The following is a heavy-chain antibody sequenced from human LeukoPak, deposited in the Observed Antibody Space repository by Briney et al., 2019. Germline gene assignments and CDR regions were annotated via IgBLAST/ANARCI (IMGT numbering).Heavy chain of an antibody. V-gene: IGHV1-69*04. J-gene: IGHJ3*02. D-gene: IGHD2-15*01. CDR1: GGTFSSYA. Sequence: SVKVSCKASGGTFSSYAISWVRQAPGQGLEWMGRIIPILGIANYAQKFQGRVTITADKSTSTAYMELSSLRSEDTAVYYCARDSGERYCSGGSCYTDAFDIWSQGTMVTVSS. CDR3: ARDSGERYCSGGSCYTDAFDI. CDR2: IIPILGIA.